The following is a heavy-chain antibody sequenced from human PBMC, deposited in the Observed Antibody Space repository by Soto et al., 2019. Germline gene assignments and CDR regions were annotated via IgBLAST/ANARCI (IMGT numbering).Heavy chain of an antibody. CDR1: GASVSTFY. CDR3: ARDLWGYCGTDCYPLDV. J-gene: IGHJ6*02. Sequence: SETLSLTCTVSGASVSTFYWSWILQPPGKGLEWIGFMYFGGSFNYNPSLTSRVTISVETSKNQFSMKLNSVTAADTAVYYCARDLWGYCGTDCYPLDVWGQGTTVTVS. D-gene: IGHD2-21*02. V-gene: IGHV4-59*02. CDR2: MYFGGSF.